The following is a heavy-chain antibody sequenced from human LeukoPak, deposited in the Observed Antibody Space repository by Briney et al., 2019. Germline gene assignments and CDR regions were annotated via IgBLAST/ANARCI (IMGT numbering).Heavy chain of an antibody. V-gene: IGHV3-48*04. CDR3: ARVDRGPPQEYSSGWSDAFDI. J-gene: IGHJ3*02. CDR2: ISSSSSTI. CDR1: GFTFSSYS. Sequence: PGGSLRLSCAASGFTFSSYSMNWVRQAPGKGLEWVSYISSSSSTIYYADSVKGRFTISRDNAKNSLYLQMNSLRAEDTAVYYCARVDRGPPQEYSSGWSDAFDIWGQGTMVTVSS. D-gene: IGHD6-19*01.